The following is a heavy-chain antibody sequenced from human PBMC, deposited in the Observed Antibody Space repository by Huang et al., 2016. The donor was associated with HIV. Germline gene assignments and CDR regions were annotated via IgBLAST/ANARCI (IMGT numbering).Heavy chain of an antibody. CDR2: ISYDGSSK. Sequence: QVQLVESGGGVVQPGRSLRLSCAAFGCTFHKFDMHWVRKAPGKGLEWVAIISYDGSSKYHADSVKGRFTISRDNSKNTVYLQRNSLRVEDTAVYYCAKDGRGSGTYYDYLEYWGQGTLVTVSS. J-gene: IGHJ4*02. D-gene: IGHD1-26*01. CDR3: AKDGRGSGTYYDYLEY. CDR1: GCTFHKFD. V-gene: IGHV3-30*18.